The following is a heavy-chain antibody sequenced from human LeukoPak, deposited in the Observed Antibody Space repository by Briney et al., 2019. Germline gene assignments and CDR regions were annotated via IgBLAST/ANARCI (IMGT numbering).Heavy chain of an antibody. CDR3: AKDRSFWGYDDGAFDI. CDR2: ISYDGSNK. V-gene: IGHV3-30*18. Sequence: PGRSLRLSCAVSGFTFSSYGMHWVRQAPGKGLEWVAVISYDGSNKYYADSVKGRFTISRDNSKNTLYLQMNSLRAEDTAVYYCAKDRSFWGYDDGAFDIWGQGTMVTASS. J-gene: IGHJ3*02. D-gene: IGHD3-3*01. CDR1: GFTFSSYG.